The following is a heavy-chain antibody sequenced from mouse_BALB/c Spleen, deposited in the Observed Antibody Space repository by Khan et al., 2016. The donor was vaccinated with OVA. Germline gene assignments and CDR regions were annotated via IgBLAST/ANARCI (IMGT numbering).Heavy chain of an antibody. V-gene: IGHV5-6-5*01. CDR2: ISSGGST. CDR1: GFTFSNYA. Sequence: EVKLEESGGGSVKPGGSLKVSCAASGFTFSNYAMSWVRQTTEKRLEWVASISSGGSTYYPDSVKGRFTISRDTARNILYLQMSSLRSEDTAMYYCARDYWFVYWGQGTLVTVS. CDR3: ARDYWFVY. J-gene: IGHJ3*01.